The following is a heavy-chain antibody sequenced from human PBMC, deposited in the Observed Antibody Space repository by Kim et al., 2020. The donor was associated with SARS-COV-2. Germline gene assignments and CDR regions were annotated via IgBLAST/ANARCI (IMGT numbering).Heavy chain of an antibody. V-gene: IGHV4-30-2*01. CDR2: IYHSGST. D-gene: IGHD2-2*02. Sequence: SETLSLTCAVSGGSISSGGYSWSWIRRPPGKGLEWIGYIYHSGSTYYNPSLKSRVTISVDRSKNQFSLKLSSVTAADTAVYYCAGRLYCSSTSCYTNWYFDLWGRGTLVTVSS. CDR3: AGRLYCSSTSCYTNWYFDL. CDR1: GGSISSGGYS. J-gene: IGHJ2*01.